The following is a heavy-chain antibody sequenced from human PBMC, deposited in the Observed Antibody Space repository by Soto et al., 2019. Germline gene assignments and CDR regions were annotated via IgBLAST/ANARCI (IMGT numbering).Heavy chain of an antibody. CDR1: GGSISSSSYY. CDR2: IYYSGST. Sequence: PSETLSLTCTVSGGSISSSSYYWGWIRQPPGKGLEWIGSIYYSGSTYYNPSLKSRVTISVDTSKNQFSLKLSSVTAADTAVYYCARLRGDDPEHNYYFDYWGQGTLVTVSS. V-gene: IGHV4-39*01. CDR3: ARLRGDDPEHNYYFDY. J-gene: IGHJ4*02. D-gene: IGHD1-1*01.